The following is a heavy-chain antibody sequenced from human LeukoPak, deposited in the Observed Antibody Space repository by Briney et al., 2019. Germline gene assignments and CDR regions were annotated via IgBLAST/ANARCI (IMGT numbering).Heavy chain of an antibody. CDR1: GYTLAELS. D-gene: IGHD3-10*01. J-gene: IGHJ4*02. CDR3: ATPCFEGGSGSYYRY. V-gene: IGHV1-24*01. CDR2: FDPEDGET. Sequence: ASVKVSCKVSGYTLAELSMHWVRQAPGKGLEWMAGFDPEDGETIYAQKFQGRVTMTEDTSTDTAYMELSSLRSEDTAVYYCATPCFEGGSGSYYRYWGQGTLVTVSS.